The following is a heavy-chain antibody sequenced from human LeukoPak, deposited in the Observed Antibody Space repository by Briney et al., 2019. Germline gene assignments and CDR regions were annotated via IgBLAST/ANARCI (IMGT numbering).Heavy chain of an antibody. CDR3: ARGFDYYDSSGYYLGYYFDY. CDR2: IYYSGST. D-gene: IGHD3-22*01. Sequence: SETLSLTCTVSGGSISSYYWSWIRQPPGKGLEWIGYIYYSGSTNYNPSLKSRVTISVDTSKSQFSLKLSSVTAADTAVYYCARGFDYYDSSGYYLGYYFDYWGQGTLVTVSS. CDR1: GGSISSYY. J-gene: IGHJ4*02. V-gene: IGHV4-59*01.